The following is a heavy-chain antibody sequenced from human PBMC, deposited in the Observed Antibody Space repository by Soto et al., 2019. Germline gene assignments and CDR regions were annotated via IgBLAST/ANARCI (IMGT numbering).Heavy chain of an antibody. CDR3: ARDGRGAAAGTLYYYYGMDV. J-gene: IGHJ6*02. CDR1: GGTFSSYA. D-gene: IGHD6-13*01. CDR2: IIPIFGTA. V-gene: IGHV1-69*13. Sequence: SVKVSCKASGGTFSSYAISWVRQAPGQGLEWMGGIIPIFGTANYAQKFQGRVTITADESTSTAYMELSSLRSEDTAVYYCARDGRGAAAGTLYYYYGMDVWGQGTTVTVSS.